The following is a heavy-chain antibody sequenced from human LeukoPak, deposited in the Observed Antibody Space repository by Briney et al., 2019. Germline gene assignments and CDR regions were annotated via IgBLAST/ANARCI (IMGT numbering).Heavy chain of an antibody. CDR3: AGASSDGVVLDATSFDL. V-gene: IGHV3-48*04. CDR2: ISSSSSTI. CDR1: GFTFSSYS. Sequence: PGGSLRLSCAASGFTFSSYSMNWVRQAPGKGLEWVSYISSSSSTIYYADSVKGRFTISRDNAKNSLYLQMNSLRAEDTAVYYCAGASSDGVVLDATSFDLWGQGTLVIVSS. D-gene: IGHD2-2*01. J-gene: IGHJ4*02.